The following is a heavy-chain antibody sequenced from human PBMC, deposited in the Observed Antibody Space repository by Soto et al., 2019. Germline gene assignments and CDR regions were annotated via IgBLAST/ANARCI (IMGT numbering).Heavy chain of an antibody. CDR3: VRERCSSIDCTRGVFDY. D-gene: IGHD2-2*01. J-gene: IGHJ4*02. CDR2: TRNKAHSYTS. Sequence: EVQLVESGGGLVQPGGSLRVSCAASGFTFSDHHMDWVRRAPGKGLEWVARTRNKAHSYTSEYVASVKGRFTISRDDSKNSLSLLISSLKTEDTAVYYCVRERCSSIDCTRGVFDYWGQGTLVTVSS. CDR1: GFTFSDHH. V-gene: IGHV3-72*01.